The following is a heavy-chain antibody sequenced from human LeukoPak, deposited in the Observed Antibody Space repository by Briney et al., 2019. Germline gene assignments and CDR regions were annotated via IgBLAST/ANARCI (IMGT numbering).Heavy chain of an antibody. CDR3: ARASALDY. D-gene: IGHD2-2*01. J-gene: IGHJ4*02. V-gene: IGHV4-39*07. CDR1: GDSISNPIYY. CDR2: IYPGGST. Sequence: SETLSLTCTVSGDSISNPIYYWGWIRQPPGKGLEWIGTIYPGGSTYYSPSLESRVTISVDTSNSQFSLKLTSVTAADTAVYYCARASALDYWGQGTLVTVSS.